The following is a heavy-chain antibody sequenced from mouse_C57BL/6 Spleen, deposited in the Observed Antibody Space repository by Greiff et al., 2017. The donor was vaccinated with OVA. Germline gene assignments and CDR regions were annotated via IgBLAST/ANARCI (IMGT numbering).Heavy chain of an antibody. J-gene: IGHJ4*01. CDR2: IHPHSGST. CDR1: GYTFTSYW. Sequence: QVQLQQPGAELVKPGASVKLSCKASGYTFTSYWMHWVKQRPGQGLEWIGMIHPHSGSTNYNEKFKSKATLTVDKSSSTAYMQLSSLTSEDSAVYYCARYDYDSYAMDYWGQGTSVTVSS. CDR3: ARYDYDSYAMDY. V-gene: IGHV1-64*01. D-gene: IGHD2-4*01.